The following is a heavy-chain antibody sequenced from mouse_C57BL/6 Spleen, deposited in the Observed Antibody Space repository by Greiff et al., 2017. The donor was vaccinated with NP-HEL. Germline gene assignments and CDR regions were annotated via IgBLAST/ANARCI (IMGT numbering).Heavy chain of an antibody. CDR1: GFTFSSYA. CDR3: SRVAYFDV. V-gene: IGHV5-4*01. Sequence: DVHLVESGGGLVKPGGSLKLSCAASGFTFSSYAMSWVRQTPEKRLEWVATISDGGSYTYYPDNVKGRFTISRDNAKNNLYLQMSHLKSEDTAMYYCSRVAYFDVWGTGTTVTVSS. J-gene: IGHJ1*03. CDR2: ISDGGSYT.